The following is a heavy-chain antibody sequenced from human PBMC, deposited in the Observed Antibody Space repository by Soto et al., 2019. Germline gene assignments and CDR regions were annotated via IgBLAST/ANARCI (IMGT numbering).Heavy chain of an antibody. J-gene: IGHJ4*02. CDR2: IKQDGSEK. D-gene: IGHD3-22*01. CDR3: ARDWGMIVVEEGFDY. V-gene: IGHV3-7*01. CDR1: GFTFSSYW. Sequence: GGSLRLSCAASGFTFSSYWMSWVRQAPGKGLEWVANIKQDGSEKYYEDSVKGRFTISRDNAKNTLYLQMNSLRAEDTAVYYCARDWGMIVVEEGFDYWGQGTLVTVSS.